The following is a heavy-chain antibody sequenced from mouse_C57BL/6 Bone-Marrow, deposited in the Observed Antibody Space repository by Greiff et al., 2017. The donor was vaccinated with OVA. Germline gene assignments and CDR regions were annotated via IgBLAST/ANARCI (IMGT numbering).Heavy chain of an antibody. D-gene: IGHD1-1*01. Sequence: QVQLQQPGAELVKPGASVKLSCKASGYTFTSYWMQWVKQRPGQGLEWIGEIDPSDSYTNYNQKFKGKATLTVDTSSSTAYMQLSSLTSEDSAVYYCARGDYYCSRWVFAYWGQGTLVTVSA. CDR2: IDPSDSYT. CDR1: GYTFTSYW. V-gene: IGHV1-50*01. J-gene: IGHJ3*01. CDR3: ARGDYYCSRWVFAY.